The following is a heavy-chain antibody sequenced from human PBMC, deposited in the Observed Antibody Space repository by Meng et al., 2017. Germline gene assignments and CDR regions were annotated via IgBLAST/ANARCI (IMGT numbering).Heavy chain of an antibody. J-gene: IGHJ4*02. CDR1: GYTFTAYY. CDR3: ARDENISLGKLYGGY. V-gene: IGHV1-2*06. CDR2: INPDTGDT. D-gene: IGHD4-23*01. Sequence: ASVKVSCKPSGYTFTAYYIHWVRQAPGQGLEWMGHINPDTGDTIYAQKFQGRVSMTGDTSISTAYVELSGLRSDDTAVYYCARDENISLGKLYGGYWGQGTLVTVSS.